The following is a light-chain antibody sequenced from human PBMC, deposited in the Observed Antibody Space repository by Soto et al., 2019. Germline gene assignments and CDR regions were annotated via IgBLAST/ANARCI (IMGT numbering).Light chain of an antibody. J-gene: IGKJ1*01. CDR2: AAS. CDR3: QKYNSAPRT. CDR1: QGIGIY. Sequence: DIQMTQSASFLSASLGDRVTITFRASQGIGIYLAWYQQKPGKVPKLLIYAASTLQSGVPSRFSGRGSGTDFTLTISSLQPEDVATYYCQKYNSAPRTFGQGTRVEI. V-gene: IGKV1-27*01.